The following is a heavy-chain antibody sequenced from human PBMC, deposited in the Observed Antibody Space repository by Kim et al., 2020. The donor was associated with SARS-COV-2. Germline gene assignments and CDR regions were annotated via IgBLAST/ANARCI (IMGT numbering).Heavy chain of an antibody. CDR2: YI. V-gene: IGHV3-21*01. Sequence: YIYYAESVKGRFTISRDNAKNSLYLQMNSLRAEDTAVYYCARDWAGLYSYWGQGTLVTVSS. J-gene: IGHJ4*02. CDR3: ARDWAGLYSY. D-gene: IGHD2-21*01.